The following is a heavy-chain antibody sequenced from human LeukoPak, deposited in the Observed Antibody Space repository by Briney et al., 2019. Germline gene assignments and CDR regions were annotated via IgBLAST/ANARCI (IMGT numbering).Heavy chain of an antibody. V-gene: IGHV5-51*01. CDR1: GYSFTSYW. CDR3: ARGTGYYGSGSFDAFDI. J-gene: IGHJ3*02. D-gene: IGHD3-10*01. CDR2: IYPGDSDT. Sequence: GEPLKISCKGSGYSFTSYWIGWVRQMPGKGLEWMGIIYPGDSDTRYSPSFQGQVTISADKSISTAYLQWSSLKASDTAMYYCARGTGYYGSGSFDAFDIWGQGTMVTVSS.